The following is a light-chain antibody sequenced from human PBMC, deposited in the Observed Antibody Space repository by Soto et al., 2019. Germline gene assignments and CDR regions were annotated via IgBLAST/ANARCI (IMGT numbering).Light chain of an antibody. V-gene: IGKV1-39*01. CDR1: QSIIKR. CDR3: QQSYSSPWT. Sequence: DIQMTQSPSSLSASVGDRVTITCRASQSIIKRLNWYQHKPGKAPLLLIFAASNLQSGVPSRFSGSGSGTDFTLTINSLQPEDFATYYCQQSYSSPWTFGQGTKVDIK. CDR2: AAS. J-gene: IGKJ1*01.